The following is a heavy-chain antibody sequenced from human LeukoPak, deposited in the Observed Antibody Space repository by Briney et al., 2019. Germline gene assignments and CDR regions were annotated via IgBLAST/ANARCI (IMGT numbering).Heavy chain of an antibody. J-gene: IGHJ6*02. CDR1: GGTFSSYA. CDR2: ISAYNGNT. CDR3: AREEPVDYYYGMDV. V-gene: IGHV1-18*01. Sequence: SVKVSCKASGGTFSSYAISWVRQAPGQGLEWMGWISAYNGNTNYAQKLQGRVTMTTDTSTSTAYMELRSLRSDDTAVYYCAREEPVDYYYGMDVWGQGTTVTVSS.